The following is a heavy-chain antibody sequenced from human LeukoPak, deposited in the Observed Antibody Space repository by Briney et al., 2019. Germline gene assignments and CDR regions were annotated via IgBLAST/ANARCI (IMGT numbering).Heavy chain of an antibody. D-gene: IGHD3-22*01. CDR3: ARVRYYDSSGYYGVFDY. Sequence: SEILSLTCTVSGYSISSGYYWGWIRQPPGKGLEWIGSIYHSGSTYYNPSLKSRVTISVDTSKNQFSLKLSSVTAADTAVYYCARVRYYDSSGYYGVFDYWGQGTLVTVSS. V-gene: IGHV4-38-2*02. CDR1: GYSISSGYY. J-gene: IGHJ4*02. CDR2: IYHSGST.